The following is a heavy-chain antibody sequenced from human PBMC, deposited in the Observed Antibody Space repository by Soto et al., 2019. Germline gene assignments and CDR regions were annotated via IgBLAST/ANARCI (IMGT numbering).Heavy chain of an antibody. V-gene: IGHV3-48*02. J-gene: IGHJ4*02. D-gene: IGHD2-21*01. CDR1: GFTFSTYS. CDR2: ISSTSSAI. CDR3: ARSGGSGIIIYYFDY. Sequence: SVGSLRLSCAASGFTFSTYSINWVRQAPGKGLEWVSYISSTSSAIYYADSVKGRFTISRDNAKNSLHLQMNSLRDEDTAVYYCARSGGSGIIIYYFDYWGQGTLVTVSS.